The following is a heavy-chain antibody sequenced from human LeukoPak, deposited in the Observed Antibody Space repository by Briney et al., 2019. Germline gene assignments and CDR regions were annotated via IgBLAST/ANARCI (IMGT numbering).Heavy chain of an antibody. CDR1: GFTFSNYA. V-gene: IGHV3-30*04. J-gene: IGHJ4*02. Sequence: GRSLRLSCAASGFTFSNYAMHWVRQAPGKGLEWVAVISYDGSDKYYADSVKGRFTISRDNSKNTLYLQMNSLRAEDTVVYYCARSGSFSRVCFDYWGQGTLVTVSA. CDR2: ISYDGSDK. CDR3: ARSGSFSRVCFDY. D-gene: IGHD1-26*01.